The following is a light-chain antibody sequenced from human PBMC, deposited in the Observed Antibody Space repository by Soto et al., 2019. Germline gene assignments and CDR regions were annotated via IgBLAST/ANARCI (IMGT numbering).Light chain of an antibody. CDR3: NSYTSSSTSYV. CDR2: EVT. V-gene: IGLV2-14*01. J-gene: IGLJ1*01. CDR1: RDDIGAYDY. Sequence: QSVLTQPASVSGSPGQSITISCAGTRDDIGAYDYVSWYQQHPGNAPKLLVYEVTNRPSGVSDRFSGSKSGNTASLTISGLQAEDEADYYCNSYTSSSTSYVFGTGTKVTVL.